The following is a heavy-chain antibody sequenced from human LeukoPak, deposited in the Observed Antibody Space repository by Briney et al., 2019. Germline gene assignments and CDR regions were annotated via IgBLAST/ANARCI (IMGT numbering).Heavy chain of an antibody. V-gene: IGHV4-34*01. D-gene: IGHD1-26*01. CDR3: ARHSSPKPFDP. CDR2: INHSGST. Sequence: KPSETLSLTCAVYGGSFSGYYWSWIRQPPGKGLEWIGEINHSGSTNYNPSLKSRVTISVDTSKNQFSLKLRSVTAADTAVYYCARHSSPKPFDPWGQGTLVTVSS. J-gene: IGHJ5*02. CDR1: GGSFSGYY.